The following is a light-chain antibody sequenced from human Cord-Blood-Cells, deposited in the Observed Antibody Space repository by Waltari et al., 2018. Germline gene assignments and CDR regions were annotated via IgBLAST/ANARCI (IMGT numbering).Light chain of an antibody. V-gene: IGKV1-39*01. CDR1: QSISSY. CDR3: QQSYSTPLT. J-gene: IGKJ4*01. Sequence: DIKITQSPSSLSASVGDSVTITCRASQSISSYLNWYQQKPGKAPKLLIYAASSLQSGVPSRFSGSGSGTDFTLTISSLQPEDFATYYCQQSYSTPLTFGGGTKVEIK. CDR2: AAS.